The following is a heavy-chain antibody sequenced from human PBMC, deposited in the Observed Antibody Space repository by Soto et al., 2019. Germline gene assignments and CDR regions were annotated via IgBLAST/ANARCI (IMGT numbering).Heavy chain of an antibody. CDR1: GFTFSSYS. Sequence: PGGSLRLSCAASGFTFSSYSMNWVRQAPGKGLEWVSYISSSSSTIYYADSVKGRFTISRDNAKNSLYLQMNSLRAEDTAVYYCARGDYYDSSGPFSDAFDIWGKGAMVTVSS. J-gene: IGHJ3*02. V-gene: IGHV3-48*01. CDR2: ISSSSSTI. D-gene: IGHD3-22*01. CDR3: ARGDYYDSSGPFSDAFDI.